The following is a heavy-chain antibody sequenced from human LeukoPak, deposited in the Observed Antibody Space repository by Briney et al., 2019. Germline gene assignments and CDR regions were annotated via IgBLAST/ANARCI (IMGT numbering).Heavy chain of an antibody. J-gene: IGHJ6*02. Sequence: PSETLSLTCAVSGGSISSGGYSWSWIRQPPGKGLEWIGYIYYSGSTYYNPSLKSRVTISVDTSKNQFSLKLSSVTAADTAVYYCARDRPNYYDSSGYSHYYYGMDVWGQGTTVTVSS. CDR3: ARDRPNYYDSSGYSHYYYGMDV. V-gene: IGHV4-30-2*05. D-gene: IGHD3-22*01. CDR1: GGSISSGGYS. CDR2: IYYSGST.